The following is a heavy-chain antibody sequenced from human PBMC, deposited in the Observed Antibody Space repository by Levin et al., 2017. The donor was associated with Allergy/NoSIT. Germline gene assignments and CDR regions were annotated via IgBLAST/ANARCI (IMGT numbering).Heavy chain of an antibody. CDR2: ISYDGSNK. V-gene: IGHV3-30*04. CDR1: GFTFSSYA. J-gene: IGHJ6*02. D-gene: IGHD3-16*01. CDR3: AREGRSDLDRFAYYYYGMDG. Sequence: GESLKISCAASGFTFSSYAMHWVRQAPGKGLEWVAVISYDGSNKYYADSVKGRFTISRDNSKNTLYLQMNSLRAEDTAVYYCAREGRSDLDRFAYYYYGMDGWGQGTTVTVSS.